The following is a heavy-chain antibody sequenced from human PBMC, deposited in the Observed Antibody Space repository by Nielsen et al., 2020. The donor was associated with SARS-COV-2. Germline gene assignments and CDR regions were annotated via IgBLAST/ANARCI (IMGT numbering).Heavy chain of an antibody. D-gene: IGHD6-6*01. CDR1: GGSISSGGYY. J-gene: IGHJ6*03. CDR2: IYYGGST. CDR3: ARVRSSSSVYYYYYMDV. Sequence: SETLSLTCTVSGGSISSGGYYWSWIRQHPGKGLEWIGYIYYGGSTYYNPSLKSRVTISVDTSKNQFSLKLSSVTAADTAVYYCARVRSSSSVYYYYYMDVWGKGTTVTVSS. V-gene: IGHV4-31*03.